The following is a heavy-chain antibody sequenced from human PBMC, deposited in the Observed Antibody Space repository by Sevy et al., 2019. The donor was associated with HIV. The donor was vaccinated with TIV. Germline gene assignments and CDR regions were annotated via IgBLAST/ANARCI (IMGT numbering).Heavy chain of an antibody. V-gene: IGHV3-30*03. D-gene: IGHD1-1*01. J-gene: IGHJ6*02. Sequence: GGSPRLSCVASGFNFSDYEINWVRQAPGRGLEWVGIISYDGSNKKYADFVKGRFTISRDNSKNTLYVQMNSLRSEDTAVYYCASGDGIWGQGTTVTVSS. CDR1: GFNFSDYE. CDR3: ASGDGI. CDR2: ISYDGSNK.